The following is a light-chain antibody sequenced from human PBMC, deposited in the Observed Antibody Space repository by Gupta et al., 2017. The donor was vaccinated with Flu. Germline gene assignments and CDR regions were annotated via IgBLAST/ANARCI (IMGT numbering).Light chain of an antibody. Sequence: ATLSLSPGERATLSCRASQSISRYLAWYQQKPGQAPRLLIYDASNRATGIPARFSGSGSGTDFTLTISSLEPEDFVVYYCQQRSNRPPYTFGQGTKLQIK. V-gene: IGKV3-11*01. CDR2: DAS. CDR1: QSISRY. CDR3: QQRSNRPPYT. J-gene: IGKJ2*01.